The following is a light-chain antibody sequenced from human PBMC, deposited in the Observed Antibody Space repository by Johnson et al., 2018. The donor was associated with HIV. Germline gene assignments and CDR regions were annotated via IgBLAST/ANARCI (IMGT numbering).Light chain of an antibody. CDR1: SSNIGNNY. J-gene: IGLJ1*01. CDR3: GTWDNSLNVYV. V-gene: IGLV1-51*01. Sequence: QSVLTQPPSVSAAPGQKVTISCSGSSSNIGNNYVSWYRQLPGTAPKLLIYDNNKRPSGIPDRFSGSKSGTSATLGIAGLQTGDEADYFCGTWDNSLNVYVFGTATKVTVL. CDR2: DNN.